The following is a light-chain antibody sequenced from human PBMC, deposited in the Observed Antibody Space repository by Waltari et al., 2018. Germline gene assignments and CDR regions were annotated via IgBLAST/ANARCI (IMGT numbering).Light chain of an antibody. Sequence: QSVLTQPPSASETPGQRVIISCSGSSSNLGSNFLYWYQQLPGTAPKPLLYRNNQGPSGVPDRFSASKSGTSASLASSGLRSEDEAVYYCASWDDSHYVVGTGTQVTVL. V-gene: IGLV1-47*01. CDR3: ASWDDSHYV. CDR2: RNN. J-gene: IGLJ1*01. CDR1: SSNLGSNF.